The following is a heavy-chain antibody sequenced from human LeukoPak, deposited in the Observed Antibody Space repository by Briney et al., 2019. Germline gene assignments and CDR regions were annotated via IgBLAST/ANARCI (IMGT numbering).Heavy chain of an antibody. Sequence: PSETLSLTCTVSGGSISSSRYYSGWFRQPPGKGLEWIGSIYYSGSTYYNPSLKSRVTISVDTSKNQFSLKLSSVTAADTAVYYCARHIVATITGVDYWGQGTLVTVSS. CDR3: ARHIVATITGVDY. V-gene: IGHV4-39*01. CDR1: GGSISSSRYY. J-gene: IGHJ4*02. D-gene: IGHD5-12*01. CDR2: IYYSGST.